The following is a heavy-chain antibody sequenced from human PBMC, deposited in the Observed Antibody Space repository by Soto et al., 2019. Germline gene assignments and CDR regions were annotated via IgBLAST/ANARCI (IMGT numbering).Heavy chain of an antibody. D-gene: IGHD1-26*01. Sequence: QVQLQESGPGLLKPSETLSLTCTISGGSVSSYHWSWIRQPPGKGLEWIGLTSYSGNTVYKPSLKSRVAFSVDTSKNNFSLTLTSVTAADTAVYYCARDGVGPFDYWGQGTLVTVSS. V-gene: IGHV4-59*02. CDR3: ARDGVGPFDY. CDR1: GGSVSSYH. CDR2: TSYSGNT. J-gene: IGHJ4*02.